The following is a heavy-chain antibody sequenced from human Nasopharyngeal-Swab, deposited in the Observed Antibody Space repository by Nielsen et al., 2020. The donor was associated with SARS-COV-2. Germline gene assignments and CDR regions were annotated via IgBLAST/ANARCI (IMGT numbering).Heavy chain of an antibody. J-gene: IGHJ4*02. CDR2: ISSSGGST. CDR3: ARAGYSSGWDY. D-gene: IGHD6-19*01. Sequence: WIRQPPGKGLEYVSAISSSGGSTYYANSVKGRFTISRDNSKNTLYLQMGSLRAEDMAVYYCARAGYSSGWDYWGQGTLVTVSS. V-gene: IGHV3-64*01.